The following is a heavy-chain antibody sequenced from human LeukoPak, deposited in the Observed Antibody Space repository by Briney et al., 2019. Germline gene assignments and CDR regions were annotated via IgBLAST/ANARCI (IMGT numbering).Heavy chain of an antibody. CDR2: ISGNGGST. CDR3: ARGRWGYNFDY. Sequence: GGSLRLSCAASGFTFSNYAVHWVRQAPGKGLEYVSAISGNGGSTYYANSVKGRFTISRDNSKNTLYLQMGSLRAEGMAVYYCARGRWGYNFDYWGQGTLVTVSS. V-gene: IGHV3-64*01. J-gene: IGHJ4*02. D-gene: IGHD5-18*01. CDR1: GFTFSNYA.